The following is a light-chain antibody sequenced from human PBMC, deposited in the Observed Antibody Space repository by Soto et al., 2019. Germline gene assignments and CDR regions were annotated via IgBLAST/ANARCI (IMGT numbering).Light chain of an antibody. CDR3: SSYTSKSSLI. CDR1: MRDVGAYNL. J-gene: IGLJ2*01. CDR2: EVR. Sequence: QSALTQPASVSGSPGQSITISCAGTMRDVGAYNLVSWYQQHPGRAPQLIICEVRNRPSGISFRFSGSKSGNTASLTISGLQAEDEADYYCSSYTSKSSLIFGGGTKLTVL. V-gene: IGLV2-14*01.